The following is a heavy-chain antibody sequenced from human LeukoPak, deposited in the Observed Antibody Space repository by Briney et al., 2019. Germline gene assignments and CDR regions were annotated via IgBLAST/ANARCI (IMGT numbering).Heavy chain of an antibody. CDR2: IYHSGST. Sequence: SETLSLTCTVSGYSISSGYYWGWSRQPPGKGLEWIGSIYHSGSTYYNPSLKSRVTISVDTSKNQFSLKLSSVTAADTAVYYCAREEDYYGSGSYYSGGAFDIWGQGTMVTVSS. D-gene: IGHD3-10*01. J-gene: IGHJ3*02. V-gene: IGHV4-38-2*02. CDR1: GYSISSGYY. CDR3: AREEDYYGSGSYYSGGAFDI.